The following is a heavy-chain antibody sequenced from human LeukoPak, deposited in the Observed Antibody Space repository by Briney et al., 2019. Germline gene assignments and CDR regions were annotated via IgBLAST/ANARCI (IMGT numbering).Heavy chain of an antibody. CDR2: INHSGGT. CDR1: GGSFSGYY. V-gene: IGHV4-34*01. D-gene: IGHD1-26*01. J-gene: IGHJ4*02. Sequence: SETLSLTCAVYGGSFSGYYWSWIRQPPGKGLEWIGEINHSGGTNYNPSLKSRITIAVDTSKNQFSLKLSSVTAADTAVYYCARGRRSGSSKQLTDYWGQGTLVTVSS. CDR3: ARGRRSGSSKQLTDY.